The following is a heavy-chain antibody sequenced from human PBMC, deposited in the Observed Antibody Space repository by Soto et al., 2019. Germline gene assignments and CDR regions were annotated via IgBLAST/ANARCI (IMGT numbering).Heavy chain of an antibody. V-gene: IGHV1-8*01. CDR1: GYTFTSYY. J-gene: IGHJ6*03. CDR2: MNPNSGNT. CDR3: ARGMCLSWMDV. Sequence: GASMKVSCKASGYTFTSYYINWVRQATGQGLEWMGWMNPNSGNTGYAQKFQGRVTMTRNTSISTAYMELSSLRSEDTAVYYCARGMCLSWMDVWRKVPTFPVSS.